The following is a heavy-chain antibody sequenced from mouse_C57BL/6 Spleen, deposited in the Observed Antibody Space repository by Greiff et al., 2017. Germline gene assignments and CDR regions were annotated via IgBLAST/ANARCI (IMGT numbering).Heavy chain of an antibody. CDR1: GFTFSDYG. J-gene: IGHJ3*01. CDR3: ARPGTTVVAPAY. CDR2: ISSGSSTI. Sequence: EVQGVESGGGLVKPGGSLKLSCAASGFTFSDYGMHWVRQAPGEGLEWVAYISSGSSTIYYADTVKGRFTVSRDNAKNTLFLQMTSLESEDTAMYYCARPGTTVVAPAYWGQGTLVTVSA. V-gene: IGHV5-17*01. D-gene: IGHD1-1*01.